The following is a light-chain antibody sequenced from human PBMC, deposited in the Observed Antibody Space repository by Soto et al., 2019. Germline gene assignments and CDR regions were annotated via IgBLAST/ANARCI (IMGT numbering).Light chain of an antibody. Sequence: DIQLTQSPSFLSASVGDRVTITCRASQGISRYLAWYQQKPGRAPKLLIYDASTLQSGVPSRFSGSGSGTEFTLTISSLQPEDFATYYCQQLNSFPSGFGQGTRLEIK. CDR3: QQLNSFPSG. J-gene: IGKJ5*01. CDR2: DAS. CDR1: QGISRY. V-gene: IGKV1-9*01.